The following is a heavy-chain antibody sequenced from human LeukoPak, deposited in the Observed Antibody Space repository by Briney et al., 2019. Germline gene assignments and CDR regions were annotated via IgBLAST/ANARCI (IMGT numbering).Heavy chain of an antibody. CDR3: ARGDDSSGYLVGYFDY. V-gene: IGHV3-21*01. J-gene: IGHJ4*02. CDR2: ISSSSSYI. Sequence: PGGSLRLSCAASGFTFSSHSMNWVRQAPGKGLEWVSSISSSSSYIYYADSVKGRFTISRDNAKNSLYLQMNSLRAEDTAVYYCARGDDSSGYLVGYFDYWGQGTLVTVSS. CDR1: GFTFSSHS. D-gene: IGHD3-22*01.